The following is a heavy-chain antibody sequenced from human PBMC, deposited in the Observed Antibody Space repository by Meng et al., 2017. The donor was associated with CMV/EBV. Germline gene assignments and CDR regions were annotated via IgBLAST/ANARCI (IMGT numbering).Heavy chain of an antibody. CDR2: ISGSGGST. J-gene: IGHJ4*02. CDR3: AKVLLRFLEWLSPNFDY. CDR1: GFTFSSYA. D-gene: IGHD3-3*01. Sequence: GESLKISCAASGFTFSSYAMSWVRQAPGKGLEWVSAISGSGGSTHYADSVKGRFTISRDNSKNTLYLQMNSLRAEDTAVYYCAKVLLRFLEWLSPNFDYWGQGTLVTVSS. V-gene: IGHV3-23*01.